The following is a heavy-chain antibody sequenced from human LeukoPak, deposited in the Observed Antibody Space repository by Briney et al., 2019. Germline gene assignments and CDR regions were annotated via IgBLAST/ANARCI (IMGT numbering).Heavy chain of an antibody. CDR2: IRNDGSKD. D-gene: IGHD6-13*01. V-gene: IGHV3-30*02. CDR1: GFTFRDFG. Sequence: GGSLRLSCAASGFTFRDFGMHWVRQAPGKGLEWVAFIRNDGSKDYYPDSVKGRFTISRDNSRTALYLQMHSLRIEDTAVYYCVKGGSSSHNWFDPWGQGILVTVSS. CDR3: VKGGSSSHNWFDP. J-gene: IGHJ5*02.